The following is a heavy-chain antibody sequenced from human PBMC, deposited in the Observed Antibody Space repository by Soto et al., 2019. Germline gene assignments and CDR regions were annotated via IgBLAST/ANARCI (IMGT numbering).Heavy chain of an antibody. D-gene: IGHD6-13*01. CDR2: ISWNSGSI. Sequence: GGSLRLSCAASGFTFDDYAMHWVRQAPGKGLEWVSGISWNSGSIGYADSVKGRFTISRDNAKNSLYLQMNSLRAEDTALYYCAQDLQEYSSSYFDYWGQGTLVTVTS. CDR3: AQDLQEYSSSYFDY. V-gene: IGHV3-9*01. J-gene: IGHJ4*02. CDR1: GFTFDDYA.